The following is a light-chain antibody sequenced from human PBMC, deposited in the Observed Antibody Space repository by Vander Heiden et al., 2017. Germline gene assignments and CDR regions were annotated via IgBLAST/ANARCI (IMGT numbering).Light chain of an antibody. CDR3: QQFKNYHHTALT. V-gene: IGKV1D-13*01. CDR1: QGISSA. Sequence: AIQLAQSPSSLSASVGDRVTLTCRASQGISSALAWYQQKPGKAPKLLIYDASSLESGVPSRFSGSGSGTDFTLTISSLQPEDFATYYCQQFKNYHHTALTFGGGTKVEIK. J-gene: IGKJ4*01. CDR2: DAS.